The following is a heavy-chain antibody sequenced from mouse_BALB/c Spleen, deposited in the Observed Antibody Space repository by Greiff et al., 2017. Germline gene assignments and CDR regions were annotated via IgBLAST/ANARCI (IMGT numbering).Heavy chain of an antibody. CDR1: GFTFSNYW. J-gene: IGHJ2*01. CDR3: TRGDGWFDY. D-gene: IGHD1-1*01. CDR2: IRLRCNNYAT. V-gene: IGHV6-6*02. Sequence: EVMLVESGGGLVQPGGSLKLSCDASGFTFSNYWMYWVRQSPEKGLEWVAEIRLRCNNYATHYAESVKGRFTISRDDSKISVYLQMNNLRAEDTGIYYYTRGDGWFDYWGQGTTLTVSS.